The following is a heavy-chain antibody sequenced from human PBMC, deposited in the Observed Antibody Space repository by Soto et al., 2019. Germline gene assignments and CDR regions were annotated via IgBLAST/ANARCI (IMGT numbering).Heavy chain of an antibody. CDR3: ALPIRGWYSSSWSAFDY. D-gene: IGHD6-13*01. CDR1: GFPLRTSGLG. J-gene: IGHJ4*02. Sequence: SGPTLVNPTQTLTLTWTFSGFPLRTSGLGVGWIRQPPGKALEWLALIYWDDDKRYSPSLKSRLTITKDTSKNQVVLTMTNMDPVDTATYYCALPIRGWYSSSWSAFDYWGQGSLVPFSS. CDR2: IYWDDDK. V-gene: IGHV2-5*02.